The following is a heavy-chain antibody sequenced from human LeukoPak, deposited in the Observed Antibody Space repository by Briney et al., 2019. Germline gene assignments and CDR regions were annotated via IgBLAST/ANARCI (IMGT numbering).Heavy chain of an antibody. J-gene: IGHJ4*02. Sequence: SVTVSFKASGGTFISYAISWVRQAPGQGLEWMGGIIPIFGTANYAQKFQGRVTITTDESTSTAYMELSSLRSEDTAVYYCARGGNSIDRNFDYWGQGTLVTVSS. CDR2: IIPIFGTA. V-gene: IGHV1-69*05. CDR3: ARGGNSIDRNFDY. CDR1: GGTFISYA. D-gene: IGHD6-6*01.